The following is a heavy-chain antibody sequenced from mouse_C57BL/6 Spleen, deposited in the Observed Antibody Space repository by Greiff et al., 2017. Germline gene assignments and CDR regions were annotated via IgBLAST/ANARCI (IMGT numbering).Heavy chain of an antibody. CDR2: ISSGSSTI. CDR3: ARRDYDRWYFDV. Sequence: EVMLVESGGGLVKPGGSLKLSCAASGFTFSDYGMHWVRQAPEKGLEWVAYISSGSSTIYYADTVKGRFTISRDNAKNTLFLQMTSLRSEDTAMYYCARRDYDRWYFDVWGTGTTVTVSS. V-gene: IGHV5-17*01. J-gene: IGHJ1*03. CDR1: GFTFSDYG. D-gene: IGHD2-4*01.